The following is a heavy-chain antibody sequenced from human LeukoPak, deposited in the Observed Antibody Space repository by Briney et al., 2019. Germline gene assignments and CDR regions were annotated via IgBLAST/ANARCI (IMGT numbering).Heavy chain of an antibody. CDR2: FDPEDGET. J-gene: IGHJ4*02. V-gene: IGHV1-24*01. CDR1: GYTLTELS. D-gene: IGHD6-19*01. CDR3: ATHRITGWYRGIGDY. Sequence: ASVTVSCKVSGYTLTELSMHWVRQAPGKGLEWMGGFDPEDGETIYAQKFQGRVTMTEDTSTDTAYMELSSLRSEDTAVYYCATHRITGWYRGIGDYWGQGTLVTVSS.